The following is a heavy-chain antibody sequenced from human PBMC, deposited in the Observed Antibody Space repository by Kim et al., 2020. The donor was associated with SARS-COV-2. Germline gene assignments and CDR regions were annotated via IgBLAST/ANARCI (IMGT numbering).Heavy chain of an antibody. D-gene: IGHD6-19*01. Sequence: VKGRFTISGDNAKNSLYLQMNSLRAEDTAVYYCARDGIAVAGYYYYYGMDVWGQGTTVTVSS. V-gene: IGHV3-11*05. CDR3: ARDGIAVAGYYYYYGMDV. J-gene: IGHJ6*02.